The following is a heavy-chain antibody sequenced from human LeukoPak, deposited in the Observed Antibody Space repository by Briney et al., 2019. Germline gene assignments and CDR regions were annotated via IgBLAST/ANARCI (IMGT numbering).Heavy chain of an antibody. CDR1: GFTFDDYA. CDR3: AKESHSSGWRGYYFDY. J-gene: IGHJ4*02. D-gene: IGHD6-19*01. CDR2: ISWNSGSI. V-gene: IGHV3-9*01. Sequence: PGGSLRLSCAASGFTFDDYAMHWVRQAPGKGQEWVSGISWNSGSIGYADSVKGRFTISRDNAKNSLYLQMNSLRAEDTALYYCAKESHSSGWRGYYFDYWGQGTLVTVSS.